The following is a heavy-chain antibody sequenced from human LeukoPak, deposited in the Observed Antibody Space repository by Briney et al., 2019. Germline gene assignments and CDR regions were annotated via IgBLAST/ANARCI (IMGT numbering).Heavy chain of an antibody. CDR2: MFPDGRT. D-gene: IGHD4-17*01. CDR3: ARTNPVYGDYDY. CDR1: GFSVNDNY. Sequence: GGSLRLSCAASGFSVNDNYMSWVRQAPGKGLQWVSVMFPDGRTYYADSVKGRFTISRDLARNTLLLQMHSLRADDTAVHYCARTNPVYGDYDYWGQGTLVTVSS. J-gene: IGHJ4*02. V-gene: IGHV3-53*01.